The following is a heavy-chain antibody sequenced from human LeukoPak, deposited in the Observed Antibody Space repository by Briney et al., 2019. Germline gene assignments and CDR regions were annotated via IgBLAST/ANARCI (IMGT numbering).Heavy chain of an antibody. CDR2: ISGSGGST. J-gene: IGHJ4*02. Sequence: GGSLRLSCAASGFTFSSYAMSWVRQAPGKGLEWVSAISGSGGSTYYADPVKGRFTISRDNSKNTLYLQMNSLRAEDTAVFYCATFPYYFDSSGSYYFDFWGQGTLVTVSS. CDR3: ATFPYYFDSSGSYYFDF. V-gene: IGHV3-23*01. CDR1: GFTFSSYA. D-gene: IGHD3-22*01.